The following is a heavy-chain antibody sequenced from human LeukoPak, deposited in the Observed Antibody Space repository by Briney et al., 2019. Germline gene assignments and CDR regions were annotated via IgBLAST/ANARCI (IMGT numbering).Heavy chain of an antibody. D-gene: IGHD3-10*01. V-gene: IGHV4-59*01. CDR3: ARVVYYYGSGVLDY. CDR1: GGSISSYY. Sequence: SETLSLTCTVSGGSISSYYWSWIRQPPGKGLEWIGYIYYSGGTNYNPSLKSRVTISVDTSKNQFSLKLSSVTAADTAVYYCARVVYYYGSGVLDYWGQGTLVTVSS. J-gene: IGHJ4*02. CDR2: IYYSGGT.